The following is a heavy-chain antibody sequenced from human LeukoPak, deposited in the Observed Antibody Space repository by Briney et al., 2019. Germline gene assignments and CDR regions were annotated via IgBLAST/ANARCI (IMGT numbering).Heavy chain of an antibody. D-gene: IGHD3-10*01. CDR2: ISGETNNT. CDR3: AKRYSDGGFDP. CDR1: GFTFSNSA. V-gene: IGHV3-23*01. Sequence: GGSLRLSCAASGFTFSNSAMTWVRQGPGKGLEWVSSISGETNNTYYSDSVKGRFTVSRDNSKNTVFLQMNDLTIEDTAIYYCAKRYSDGGFDPWGQGTLVTVSS. J-gene: IGHJ5*02.